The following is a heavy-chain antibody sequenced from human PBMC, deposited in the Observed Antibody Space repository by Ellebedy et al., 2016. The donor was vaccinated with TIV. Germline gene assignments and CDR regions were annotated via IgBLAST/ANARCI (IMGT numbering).Heavy chain of an antibody. V-gene: IGHV1-18*04. CDR3: ARIRDNWDDAPTTYFDY. CDR2: ITSYNGNT. CDR1: GYTFSTYG. D-gene: IGHD1-1*01. J-gene: IGHJ4*02. Sequence: AASVKVSCKASGYTFSTYGFTWVRQAPGQGLEWIGWITSYNGNTNYAQKFQGRVTMTTDTSTSTAYLELRSLRSDDTAVYYCARIRDNWDDAPTTYFDYWGQGTLVIVSS.